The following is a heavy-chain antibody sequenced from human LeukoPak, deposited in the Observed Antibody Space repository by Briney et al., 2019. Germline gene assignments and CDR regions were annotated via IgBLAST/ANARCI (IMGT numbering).Heavy chain of an antibody. D-gene: IGHD3-3*01. CDR1: GGSINSNNYY. CDR2: IYYSGST. V-gene: IGHV4-39*07. J-gene: IGHJ4*02. Sequence: SETLSLTCTVSGGSINSNNYYWGWIRQPPGKGLEWIGSIYYSGSTYYNPSLKSRVTISVDTSKNQFSLKLSSVTAADTVMYYCARDSDSANPDYWGQGTLVTVSS. CDR3: ARDSDSANPDY.